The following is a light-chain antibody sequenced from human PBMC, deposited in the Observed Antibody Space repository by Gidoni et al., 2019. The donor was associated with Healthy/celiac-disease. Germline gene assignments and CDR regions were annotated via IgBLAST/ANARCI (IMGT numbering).Light chain of an antibody. J-gene: IGKJ3*01. V-gene: IGKV3-11*01. CDR1: QSVSSY. CDR3: QQRSNWPPRFT. Sequence: EIVLTQSPATLSLSPGERDTLSCRASQSVSSYLAWYQQKPGQAPRLLIYDASNRATGIPARFSGSGSWTDFTLTIISLEPEDFAVYYCQQRSNWPPRFTFGPGTKVDIK. CDR2: DAS.